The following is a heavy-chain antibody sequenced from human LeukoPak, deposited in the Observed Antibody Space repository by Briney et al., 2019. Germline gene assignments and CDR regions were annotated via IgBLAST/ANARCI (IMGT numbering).Heavy chain of an antibody. CDR1: GGSISSYY. CDR2: IYTSGST. Sequence: SETLSLTCTVSGGSISSYYWSWIRQPAGKGLEWIGRIYTSGSTNYSPSLKSRVTMSVDTSKNQLFLKLSSVTAADTAVYYCARDKSYCSSATCHNWFDPWGQGTLVTVSP. J-gene: IGHJ5*02. D-gene: IGHD2-2*01. V-gene: IGHV4-4*07. CDR3: ARDKSYCSSATCHNWFDP.